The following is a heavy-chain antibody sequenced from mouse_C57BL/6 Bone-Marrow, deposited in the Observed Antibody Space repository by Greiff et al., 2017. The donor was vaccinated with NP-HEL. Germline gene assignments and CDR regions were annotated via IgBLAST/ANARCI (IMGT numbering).Heavy chain of an antibody. CDR2: IHPNSCST. J-gene: IGHJ2*01. CDR1: GYTFTSYW. V-gene: IGHV1-64*01. D-gene: IGHD2-14*01. Sequence: QVQLQQPGAELVNPGASVKLSCKASGYTFTSYWMHWVKQRPGQGLEWIGMIHPNSCSTNYNEKFKSKATLTVDKSSSTAYMQLSSLTSEDSAVYYCARRYYYFDYWGQGTTLTVSS. CDR3: ARRYYYFDY.